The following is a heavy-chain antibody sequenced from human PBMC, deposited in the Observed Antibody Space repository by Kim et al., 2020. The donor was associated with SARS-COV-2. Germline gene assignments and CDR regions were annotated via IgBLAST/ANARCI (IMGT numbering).Heavy chain of an antibody. CDR3: ARQAAARRYFDY. D-gene: IGHD6-13*01. Sequence: YYTPSLRSRATISVDTSKNQFSLKLSAVTAADTAVYYCARQAAARRYFDYWGQGTLVTVSS. V-gene: IGHV4-39*01. J-gene: IGHJ4*02.